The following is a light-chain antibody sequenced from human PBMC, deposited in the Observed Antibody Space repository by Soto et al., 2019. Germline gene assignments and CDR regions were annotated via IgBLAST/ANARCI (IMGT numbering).Light chain of an antibody. V-gene: IGKV3-20*01. Sequence: EIVLTQSPGTLSLSPGERATLSCRASQSISINLAWYQQKPGQAPRLLIYGASSRATGIPDRFSGSGSGTDFTLTISRLEPEDYAVYYCQQYGHSLWTFGQGTKVDIK. CDR2: GAS. J-gene: IGKJ1*01. CDR1: QSISIN. CDR3: QQYGHSLWT.